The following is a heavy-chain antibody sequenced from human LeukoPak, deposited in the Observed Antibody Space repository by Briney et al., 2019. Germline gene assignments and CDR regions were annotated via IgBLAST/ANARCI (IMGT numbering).Heavy chain of an antibody. Sequence: GGSLRLSCAASGFTFSSYAMHWVGQAPGKGLEWVAVISYNGSNKYYADSVKGRFTISRVNSKNTLYLQMNSLRAEDTAVYYCARDRGYGGIVATILDYWGQGTLVTVSS. J-gene: IGHJ4*02. CDR2: ISYNGSNK. V-gene: IGHV3-30*04. CDR1: GFTFSSYA. CDR3: ARDRGYGGIVATILDY. D-gene: IGHD5-12*01.